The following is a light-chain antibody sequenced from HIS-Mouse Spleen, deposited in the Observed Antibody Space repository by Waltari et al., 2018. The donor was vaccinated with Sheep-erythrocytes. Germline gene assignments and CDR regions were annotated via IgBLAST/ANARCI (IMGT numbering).Light chain of an antibody. CDR3: QQYYSTPPAWT. J-gene: IGKJ1*01. CDR1: QGISSW. V-gene: IGKV1-12*01. Sequence: DIQMTQSPSSVSASVGDRVTITCRASQGISSWLAWYQQKPGKAPKLLIYAASSLQSGVPSRFSGSGSGTDFTLTISSLQAEDVAVYYCQQYYSTPPAWTFGQGTKVEIK. CDR2: AAS.